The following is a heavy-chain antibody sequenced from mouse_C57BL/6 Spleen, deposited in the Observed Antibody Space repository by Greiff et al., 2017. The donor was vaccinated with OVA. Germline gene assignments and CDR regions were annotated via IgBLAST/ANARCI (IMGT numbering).Heavy chain of an antibody. V-gene: IGHV1-54*01. D-gene: IGHD2-4*01. CDR2: INPGSGGT. J-gene: IGHJ3*01. CDR3: ARGDYSWFAY. Sequence: QVQLQQSGAELVRPGTSVKVSCKASGYAFTNYLIEWVKQRPGQGLEWIGVINPGSGGTNYNEKFKGKATLTVDKSSSTAYMLLSSLTSEDSAVYFCARGDYSWFAYWGQGTLVTVSA. CDR1: GYAFTNYL.